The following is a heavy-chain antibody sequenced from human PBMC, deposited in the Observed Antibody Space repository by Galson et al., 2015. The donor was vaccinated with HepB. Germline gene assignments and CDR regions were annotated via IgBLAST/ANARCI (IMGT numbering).Heavy chain of an antibody. D-gene: IGHD4-17*01. Sequence: SLRLSCATSGFTFRNYALDWVRQAPGKGPEWLAIISDNGSNKEYADSVKGRFTISRDNSKNTLFLQMNSLRAEDTAVYYCARHLYDYGDYGVNPEYYFDYWGQGTLVTVSS. CDR2: ISDNGSNK. CDR1: GFTFRNYA. V-gene: IGHV3-30-3*01. CDR3: ARHLYDYGDYGVNPEYYFDY. J-gene: IGHJ4*02.